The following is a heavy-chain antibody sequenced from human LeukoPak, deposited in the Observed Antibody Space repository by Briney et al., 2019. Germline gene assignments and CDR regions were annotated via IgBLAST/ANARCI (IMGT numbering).Heavy chain of an antibody. Sequence: GGSLRLSCAASGFTVSSNYMSWVRQAPGKGLEWVAVISYDGGKIYYADSVKGRFTISRDNPKNTLYLQVNSLRAEDTAVYYCAKDPTKAGVLYYFDYWGQGTLVTVSS. CDR3: AKDPTKAGVLYYFDY. D-gene: IGHD6-13*01. CDR1: GFTVSSNY. V-gene: IGHV3-30*18. J-gene: IGHJ4*02. CDR2: ISYDGGKI.